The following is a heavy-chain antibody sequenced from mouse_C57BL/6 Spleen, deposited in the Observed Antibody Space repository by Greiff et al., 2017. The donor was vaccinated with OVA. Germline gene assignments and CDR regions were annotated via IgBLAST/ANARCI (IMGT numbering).Heavy chain of an antibody. J-gene: IGHJ3*01. V-gene: IGHV1-50*01. D-gene: IGHD2-3*01. CDR2: IDPSDSYT. CDR1: GYTFTSYW. Sequence: QVQLQQPGAELVKPGASVKLSCKASGYTFTSYWMQWVKQRPGQGLEWIGEIDPSDSYTNYNQKFKGKATLTVDTSSSTAYMQLSSLTSEDSAVYYCARGRLYDGYYWFAYWGQGTLVTVSA. CDR3: ARGRLYDGYYWFAY.